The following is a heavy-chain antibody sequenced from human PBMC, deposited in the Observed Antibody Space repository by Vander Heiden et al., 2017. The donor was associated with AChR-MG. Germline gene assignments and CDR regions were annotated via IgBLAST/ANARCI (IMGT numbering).Heavy chain of an antibody. CDR2: IYHTGST. D-gene: IGHD4-17*01. J-gene: IGHJ4*02. CDR1: GDSITSGNYY. Sequence: QVQLQQSGPGLVNPSQTLSLTCTVTGDSITSGNYYWSWIRQPPGKGLEWIGYIYHTGSTDYNPSLKSRVTLSVDTSKNQFSLRLSSVTAADTAVYYCALSVGDYIEDFDYWGQGTLVTVSS. V-gene: IGHV4-30-4*01. CDR3: ALSVGDYIEDFDY.